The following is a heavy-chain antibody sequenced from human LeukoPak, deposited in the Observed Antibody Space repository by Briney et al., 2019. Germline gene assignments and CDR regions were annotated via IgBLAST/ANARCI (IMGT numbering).Heavy chain of an antibody. V-gene: IGHV3-66*01. CDR3: ARDRGFFGEPDFYYAMDV. J-gene: IGHJ6*02. D-gene: IGHD3-10*01. CDR1: GFTFSSYA. Sequence: TGGSLRLSCAASGFTFSSYAMHWVRQAPGKGLEYVSSIETGGSTHYADSVKGRFTISSDTSKNNLYLQMHSLRAEDTSAYYCARDRGFFGEPDFYYAMDVWGQGTTVT. CDR2: IETGGST.